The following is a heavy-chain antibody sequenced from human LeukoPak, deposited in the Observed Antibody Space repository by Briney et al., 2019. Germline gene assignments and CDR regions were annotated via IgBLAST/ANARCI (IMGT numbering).Heavy chain of an antibody. CDR1: GGSFIGFH. CDR2: INHSGST. D-gene: IGHD5-12*01. CDR3: ATGYSGYAFDY. V-gene: IGHV4-34*01. Sequence: SETLSLTCAVYGGSFIGFHWNWIRQPPGKGLEWIGDINHSGSTYYNPSLTSRVTISVDPSKNQFSLKLSSVTAADTAVYYCATGYSGYAFDYWGQGTLVTVSS. J-gene: IGHJ4*02.